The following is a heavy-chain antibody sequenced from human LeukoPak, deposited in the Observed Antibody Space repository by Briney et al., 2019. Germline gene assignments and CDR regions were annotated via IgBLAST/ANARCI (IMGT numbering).Heavy chain of an antibody. CDR1: GYSFTGYY. J-gene: IGHJ4*02. CDR3: ARGDYDILTGYPNSYFNY. V-gene: IGHV1-2*06. Sequence: ASVNVSCKASGYSFTGYYIHWVRQAPGQGLEWMGRINPKSGGTNYAQKFQGRVTMTRDTSISTAYMELSRLGSDDTAVYYCARGDYDILTGYPNSYFNYWGQGTLGTVSS. CDR2: INPKSGGT. D-gene: IGHD3-9*01.